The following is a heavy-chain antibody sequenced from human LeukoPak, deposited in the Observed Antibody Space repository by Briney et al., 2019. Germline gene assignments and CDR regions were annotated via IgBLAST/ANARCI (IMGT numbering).Heavy chain of an antibody. J-gene: IGHJ4*02. CDR3: AREYYYDSSGYYYAPQYFDY. CDR1: GGSISSYY. D-gene: IGHD3-22*01. Sequence: PSETLSLTCTVSGGSISSYYWSWIRQPPGKGLGWIGYIYYSGSTNYNPSLKSRVTISVDTSKNQFSLKLSSVTAADTAVYYCAREYYYDSSGYYYAPQYFDYWGQGTLVTVSS. CDR2: IYYSGST. V-gene: IGHV4-59*01.